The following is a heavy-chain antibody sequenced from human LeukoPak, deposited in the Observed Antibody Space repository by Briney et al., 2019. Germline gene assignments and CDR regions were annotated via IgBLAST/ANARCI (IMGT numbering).Heavy chain of an antibody. D-gene: IGHD6-13*01. J-gene: IGHJ4*02. V-gene: IGHV4-31*03. CDR3: ASAAAYIAALDY. Sequence: SRTLSLTCTVSGGSISSGAYYWSWIRQHPGKGLEWIGYLDYTGTTYYNPSLESRVTISVDTSKNQFSLNLRSVTAADTAVYYCASAAAYIAALDYWGQGTLVTVSS. CDR2: LDYTGTT. CDR1: GGSISSGAYY.